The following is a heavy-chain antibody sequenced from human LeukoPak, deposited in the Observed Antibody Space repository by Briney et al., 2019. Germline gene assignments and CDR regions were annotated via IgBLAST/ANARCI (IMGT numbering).Heavy chain of an antibody. CDR1: GFTFSNFA. Sequence: PGRSQRLSCAASGFTFSNFAMHWVRQAPGKGLEWVTLILSDGSNEQYADSVMGRFTISRDNSKNTLYLQMNSLRTEDTAVYYCARASPGMDVWGQGITVTVSS. J-gene: IGHJ6*02. V-gene: IGHV3-30-3*01. CDR3: ARASPGMDV. CDR2: ILSDGSNE.